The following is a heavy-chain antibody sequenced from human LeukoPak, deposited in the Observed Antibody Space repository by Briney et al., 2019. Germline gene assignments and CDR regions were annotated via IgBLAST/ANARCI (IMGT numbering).Heavy chain of an antibody. CDR1: GGSISSSGYY. D-gene: IGHD3-3*01. J-gene: IGHJ5*02. Sequence: SETLSLTCTVSGGSISSSGYYWGWIRQPPGKGLEWIGSIYYSGSTYYNPSLKSRVTISVDTSKNQFSLKLSSVTAADTAVYYCARGAYYDFWSGSWFDPWGQGTLVTVSS. CDR3: ARGAYYDFWSGSWFDP. CDR2: IYYSGST. V-gene: IGHV4-39*01.